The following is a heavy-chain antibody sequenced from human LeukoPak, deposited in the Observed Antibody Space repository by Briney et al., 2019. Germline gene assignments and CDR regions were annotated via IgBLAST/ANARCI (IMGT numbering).Heavy chain of an antibody. V-gene: IGHV3-23*01. CDR3: AKEKAITMVRGVIIPVFDY. J-gene: IGHJ4*02. Sequence: GVSLRLSCAASGFTFSSYAMSWVRQAPGKGLEWVSAISGSGGSTYYADSAKGRFTISRDNSKNTLYLQMNSLRAEDTAVYYCAKEKAITMVRGVIIPVFDYWGQGTLVTVSS. CDR2: ISGSGGST. CDR1: GFTFSSYA. D-gene: IGHD3-10*01.